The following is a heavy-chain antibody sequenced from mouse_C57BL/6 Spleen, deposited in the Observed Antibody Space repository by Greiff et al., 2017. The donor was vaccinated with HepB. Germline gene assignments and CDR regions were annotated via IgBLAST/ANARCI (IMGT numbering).Heavy chain of an antibody. Sequence: VQLQQSGTELVKPGASVKLSCKASGYTFTSYWMHWVKQRPGQGLEWIGNINPSNGGTNYNEKFKSKATLTVDKSSSTAYMQLSSLTSEDSAVYYCARDGYYSYWYFDVWGTGTTVTVSS. CDR2: INPSNGGT. V-gene: IGHV1-53*01. D-gene: IGHD2-3*01. CDR3: ARDGYYSYWYFDV. CDR1: GYTFTSYW. J-gene: IGHJ1*03.